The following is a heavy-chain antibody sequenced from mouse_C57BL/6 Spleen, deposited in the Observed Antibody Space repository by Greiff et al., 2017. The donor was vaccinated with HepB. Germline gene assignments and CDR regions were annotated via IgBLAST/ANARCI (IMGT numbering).Heavy chain of an antibody. V-gene: IGHV1-80*01. CDR3: ARDYYGSSYLDY. CDR2: IYPGDGDT. J-gene: IGHJ2*01. CDR1: GYAFSSYW. Sequence: QVHVKQSGAELVKPGASVKISCKASGYAFSSYWMNWVKQRPGKGLEWIGQIYPGDGDTNYNGKFKGKATLTADKSSSTAYMQLSSLTSEDSAVYFCARDYYGSSYLDYWGQGTTLTVSS. D-gene: IGHD1-1*01.